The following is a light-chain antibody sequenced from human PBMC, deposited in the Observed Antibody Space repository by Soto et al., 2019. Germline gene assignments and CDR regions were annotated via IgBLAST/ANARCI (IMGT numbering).Light chain of an antibody. Sequence: DIQMTQYPSSLSASVGERVTITCQASEDISNHLIWYQQKPGKAPKFLIYDASNLETGVPSRFSGSGSGTDFTFSISSLQPEYVATYFCQQSHILPRTFGPGTKVGIK. CDR3: QQSHILPRT. CDR1: EDISNH. CDR2: DAS. J-gene: IGKJ3*01. V-gene: IGKV1-33*01.